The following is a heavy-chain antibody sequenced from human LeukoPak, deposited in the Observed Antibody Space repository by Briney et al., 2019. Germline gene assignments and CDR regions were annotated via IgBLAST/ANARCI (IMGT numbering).Heavy chain of an antibody. CDR3: AKTDSSDYSYYFDY. CDR1: GFTFSSYG. CDR2: ISGSGGRT. Sequence: GGSLRLSCAASGFTFSSYGMHWVRQAPGKGLEWVSAISGSGGRTYYADSVKGRFTVSRDNSKSTLYLQMNSLRAEDTAVYYCAKTDSSDYSYYFDYWGQGTLVTVSS. D-gene: IGHD3-22*01. J-gene: IGHJ4*02. V-gene: IGHV3-23*01.